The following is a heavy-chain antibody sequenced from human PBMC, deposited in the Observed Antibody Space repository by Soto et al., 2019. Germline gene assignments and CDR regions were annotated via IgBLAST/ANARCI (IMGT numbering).Heavy chain of an antibody. D-gene: IGHD2-2*02. J-gene: IGHJ4*02. CDR3: VKEGLYLPLPAAIPYFDY. V-gene: IGHV3-23*01. CDR1: GFTFSSYA. CDR2: ISGSGGST. Sequence: PGGSLRLSCAASGFTFSSYAMSWVRQAPGKGLEWVSAISGSGGSTYYADSVKGRFTISRDNSKNTLYLQMNSLRAEDTAVYYCVKEGLYLPLPAAIPYFDYWGQGTLVTVSS.